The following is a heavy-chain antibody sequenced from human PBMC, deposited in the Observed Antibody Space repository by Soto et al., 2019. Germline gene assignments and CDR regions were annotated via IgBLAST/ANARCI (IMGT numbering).Heavy chain of an antibody. D-gene: IGHD6-19*01. CDR2: ISWESGRV. CDR1: GFTFENYA. J-gene: IGHJ4*02. Sequence: GGSLRLSCSASGFTFENYAMHWVRQAPGKGLEWVAGISWESGRVGYADSVKGRFTISRDNAKNSLYLQMNRLISEDTALYFCAKDSVFSSGWDFDFWGQGTLVTVSS. CDR3: AKDSVFSSGWDFDF. V-gene: IGHV3-9*01.